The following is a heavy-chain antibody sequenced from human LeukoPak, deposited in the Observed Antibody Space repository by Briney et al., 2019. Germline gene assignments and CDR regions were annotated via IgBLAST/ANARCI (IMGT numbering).Heavy chain of an antibody. V-gene: IGHV3-23*01. D-gene: IGHD2-21*02. J-gene: IGHJ4*02. Sequence: GGSLRLSCAASGLTFRSYAMSWVRQVPGKGLEWVSVVSGSGDRTYYADSVKGRFTISRDNSKNTLYLQMNSLRAEDTAVYFCTKHTHCGGDCYSGYFDYWGQGTLVTVSS. CDR1: GLTFRSYA. CDR3: TKHTHCGGDCYSGYFDY. CDR2: VSGSGDRT.